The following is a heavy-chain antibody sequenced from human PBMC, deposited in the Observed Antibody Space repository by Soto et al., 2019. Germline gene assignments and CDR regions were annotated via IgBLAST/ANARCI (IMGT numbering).Heavy chain of an antibody. CDR1: GNSFTSYW. CDR3: ARVGLADYGMDV. Sequence: XESLKVFWQCSGNSFTSYWISLVRQMPGKGLEWMGRIDPSDSYTNYSPSFQGHVTISADKSISTAYLQWSSLKASDTAMYYCARVGLADYGMDVWGQGTTVTVSS. V-gene: IGHV5-10-1*01. J-gene: IGHJ6*02. D-gene: IGHD1-26*01. CDR2: IDPSDSYT.